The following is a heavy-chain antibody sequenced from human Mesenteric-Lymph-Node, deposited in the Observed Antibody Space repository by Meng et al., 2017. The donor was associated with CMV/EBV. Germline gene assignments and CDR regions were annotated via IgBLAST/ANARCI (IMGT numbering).Heavy chain of an antibody. CDR2: IYPGDSDT. CDR1: GYNFTSHW. V-gene: IGHV5-51*01. J-gene: IGHJ6*02. Sequence: KVSCKGTGYNFTSHWIAWVRQMPGKGLEWMGIIYPGDSDTRYSPSFQGQVTISADKSVSTAYLQWSSLKASDTALYYCARRPTHYYGMDVWGQGTTVTVSS. CDR3: ARRPTHYYGMDV.